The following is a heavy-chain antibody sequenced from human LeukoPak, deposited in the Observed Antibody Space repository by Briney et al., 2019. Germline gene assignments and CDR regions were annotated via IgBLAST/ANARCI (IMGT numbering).Heavy chain of an antibody. CDR1: GYIYCNYD. Sequence: SGGPLRLSCAASGYIYCNYDMLGPREAPDKGLEGVVYIKHDESKIHYVDSVKGRFTISRDTAKNTLFLQMNSLGVEDTAVYYCAKESASFHSLGASFDHWGQGTLVTVSS. V-gene: IGHV3-30*02. CDR3: AKESASFHSLGASFDH. D-gene: IGHD3-16*01. J-gene: IGHJ4*02. CDR2: IKHDESKI.